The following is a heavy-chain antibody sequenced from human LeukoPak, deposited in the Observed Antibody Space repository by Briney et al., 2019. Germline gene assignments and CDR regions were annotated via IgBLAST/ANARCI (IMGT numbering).Heavy chain of an antibody. D-gene: IGHD2-21*02. CDR3: ATNGIAYCGGDCYSGFDY. CDR1: GYSFTSYW. V-gene: IGHV5-51*01. CDR2: IYPGDSDT. J-gene: IGHJ4*02. Sequence: GESLKISCKGSGYSFTSYWIGWVRQMPGKGLGWMGIIYPGDSDTRYSPSFQGQVTISADKSISTAYLQWSSLKASDTAMYYCATNGIAYCGGDCYSGFDYWGQGTLVTVSS.